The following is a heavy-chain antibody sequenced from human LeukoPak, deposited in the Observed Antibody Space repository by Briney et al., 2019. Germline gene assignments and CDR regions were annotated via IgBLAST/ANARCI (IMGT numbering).Heavy chain of an antibody. D-gene: IGHD6-13*01. CDR2: INHTGST. Sequence: KASETLSLTCAVYGGSFSGYYWSWIRQPPGKGLEWIGEINHTGSTNYNPSLKSRVTISVDTSKNQFSLKLSPVTAADTAVYYCARGRDRGIAAAGEYFQHWGQGTLVTVSS. V-gene: IGHV4-34*01. CDR1: GGSFSGYY. CDR3: ARGRDRGIAAAGEYFQH. J-gene: IGHJ1*01.